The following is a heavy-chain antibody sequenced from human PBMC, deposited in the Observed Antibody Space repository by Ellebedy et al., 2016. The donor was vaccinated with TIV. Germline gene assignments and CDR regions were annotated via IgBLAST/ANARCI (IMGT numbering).Heavy chain of an antibody. CDR3: ARDRTPGDGYWVFDQ. CDR2: ILGSGRGI. J-gene: IGHJ4*02. Sequence: GESLKISCTASGINLSPFAMGWVRQTPGTVLEWVSGILGSGRGITYSDSVKGRFTISRDNSKSTVDLQMNSLRAEDTAIYYCARDRTPGDGYWVFDQWGQGALVTVSS. V-gene: IGHV3-23*01. CDR1: GINLSPFA. D-gene: IGHD5-18*01.